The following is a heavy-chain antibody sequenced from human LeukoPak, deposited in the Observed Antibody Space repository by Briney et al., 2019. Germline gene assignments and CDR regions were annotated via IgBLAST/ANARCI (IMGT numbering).Heavy chain of an antibody. CDR3: ASNPHRDGPLNC. Sequence: SETLSLTCAVYGGSFSTYYWSWIRQPPGRGLEWIGEINHSGTINYNPSLESRVTMSIDTSKNQLSLKLRSVTAADTAVYYCASNPHRDGPLNCWGQGTLVTVSS. CDR1: GGSFSTYY. J-gene: IGHJ4*02. CDR2: INHSGTI. V-gene: IGHV4-34*01. D-gene: IGHD5-24*01.